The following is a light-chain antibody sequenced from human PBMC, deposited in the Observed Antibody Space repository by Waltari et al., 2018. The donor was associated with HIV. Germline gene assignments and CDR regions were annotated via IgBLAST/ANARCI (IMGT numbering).Light chain of an antibody. Sequence: QSALTQPPSASGSPGQSVTISCTGKTSDVGAYNYFPWYQQHPGKAPKLIIYEVFKRPSGVPDRFSGSKSGNTASLTVSGLQAEDEADYYCTSYAGRNTFVFGGGTKLTVL. CDR2: EVF. V-gene: IGLV2-8*01. CDR1: TSDVGAYNY. CDR3: TSYAGRNTFV. J-gene: IGLJ2*01.